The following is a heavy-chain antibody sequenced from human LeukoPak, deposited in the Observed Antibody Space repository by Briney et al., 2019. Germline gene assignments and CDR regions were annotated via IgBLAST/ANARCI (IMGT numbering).Heavy chain of an antibody. D-gene: IGHD5-24*01. J-gene: IGHJ4*02. CDR2: ISYDGSNK. Sequence: GGSLRLSCAASGFTFSSYGIHWVRQAPGKGLEWVAVISYDGSNKYYADSVKGRFTISRDNSKNTLYLQMNSLRAEDTAMYYCAKDGTRDGYNIGPTDYWGQGTLVTVSS. V-gene: IGHV3-30*18. CDR3: AKDGTRDGYNIGPTDY. CDR1: GFTFSSYG.